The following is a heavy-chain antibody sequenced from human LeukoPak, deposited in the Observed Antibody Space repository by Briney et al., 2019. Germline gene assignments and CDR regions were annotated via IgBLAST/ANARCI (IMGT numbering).Heavy chain of an antibody. D-gene: IGHD6-19*01. CDR2: ISGSGGST. V-gene: IGHV3-23*01. CDR3: AREGTVAGRGYFDY. CDR1: GFTFSSYG. Sequence: GGSLRLSCAASGFTFSSYGMSWVRQAPGKGLEWVSAISGSGGSTYYADSVKGRFTISRDNFKNTLYLQMKSLRAEDTAVFYCAREGTVAGRGYFDYWGQGTLVTVSS. J-gene: IGHJ4*02.